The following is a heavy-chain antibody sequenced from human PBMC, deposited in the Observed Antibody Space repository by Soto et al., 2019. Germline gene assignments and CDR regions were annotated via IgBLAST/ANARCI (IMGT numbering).Heavy chain of an antibody. V-gene: IGHV3-30-3*01. J-gene: IGHJ6*02. CDR3: ARAPPLWFGELSAYYYYGMDV. Sequence: GGSLRPSFAPSGSTLRSYAMHWARQAQGKGRGGVAVISYDGSNKYYADSVKGRFTISRDNSKNTLYLQMNSLRAEDTAVYYCARAPPLWFGELSAYYYYGMDVWGQGTTVTVSS. D-gene: IGHD3-10*01. CDR2: ISYDGSNK. CDR1: GSTLRSYA.